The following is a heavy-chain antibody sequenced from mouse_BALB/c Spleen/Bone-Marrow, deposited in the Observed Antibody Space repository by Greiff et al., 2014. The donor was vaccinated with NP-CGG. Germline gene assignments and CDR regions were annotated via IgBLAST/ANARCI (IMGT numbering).Heavy chain of an antibody. V-gene: IGHV14-3*02. CDR2: IDPANGNT. J-gene: IGHJ4*01. D-gene: IGHD4-1*01. CDR3: ARWEYYAMDY. Sequence: EVQLQQSGAELVKPGASVKLSCTASGFNIKDTYMHWVKQGPEQGLEWIGRIDPANGNTKYDPKFQGKATITADTSSNTAYLQLSSLTSEDTDVYYCARWEYYAMDYWGQGTSVTVSS. CDR1: GFNIKDTY.